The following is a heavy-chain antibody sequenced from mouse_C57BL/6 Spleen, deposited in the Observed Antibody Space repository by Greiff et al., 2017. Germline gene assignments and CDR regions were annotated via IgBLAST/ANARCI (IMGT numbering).Heavy chain of an antibody. D-gene: IGHD1-1*01. J-gene: IGHJ1*03. CDR2: IYIGNGYT. CDR3: ARDPLIGTVVADWYFDV. V-gene: IGHV1-58*01. CDR1: GYTFTSYG. Sequence: VQLQQSGAELVRPGSSVKMSCKTSGYTFTSYGINWVKQRPGQGLEWIGYIYIGNGYTEYNEKFKGKATLTSDTSSSPAYMQLSSLTSEDSAIYFCARDPLIGTVVADWYFDVWGTGTTVTVSS.